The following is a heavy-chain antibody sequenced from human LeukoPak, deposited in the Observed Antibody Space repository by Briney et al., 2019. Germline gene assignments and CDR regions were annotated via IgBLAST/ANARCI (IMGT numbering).Heavy chain of an antibody. CDR1: GFTFSSYW. J-gene: IGHJ4*02. CDR2: IKHDGSEK. Sequence: GGSLRLSCAATGFTFSSYWMSWVRQAPGKGLEWVANIKHDGSEKYYVDSVKGRFTISRDNAKDSLYLQMNSLRAEDTAVYYCARDNPGVWPGVYSYWCQGTLVTVSS. D-gene: IGHD4-11*01. CDR3: ARDNPGVWPGVYSY. V-gene: IGHV3-7*01.